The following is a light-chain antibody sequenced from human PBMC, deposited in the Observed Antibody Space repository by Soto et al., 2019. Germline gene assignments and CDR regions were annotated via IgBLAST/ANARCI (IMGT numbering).Light chain of an antibody. CDR3: QQYNTYPLT. V-gene: IGKV1-5*03. Sequence: DIQMTQSPSALSASVGDRVTITCRASQSVSTWLAWYQQKPGTAPNLLIYKASSLEGGVPSRFSGSGSGTEFNITISSLQPDDFATYYCQQYNTYPLTFGVGTTVEIK. J-gene: IGKJ4*01. CDR1: QSVSTW. CDR2: KAS.